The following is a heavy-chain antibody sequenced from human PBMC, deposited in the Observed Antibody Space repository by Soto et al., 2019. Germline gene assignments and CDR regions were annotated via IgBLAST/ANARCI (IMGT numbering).Heavy chain of an antibody. D-gene: IGHD5-12*01. CDR1: GFNFSGHW. CDR3: ARESARWLLSFFDY. CDR2: IKQDGIEK. V-gene: IGHV3-7*01. J-gene: IGHJ4*02. Sequence: EVQLVQSGGGLVQPGGSLRLSCEVSGFNFSGHWMSWVRQAPGKGLEWVATIKQDGIEKYYVDSVKGRFTISRDNTKNSLYVHMSSLRADETAVYYCARESARWLLSFFDYWGQGTVVTVSS.